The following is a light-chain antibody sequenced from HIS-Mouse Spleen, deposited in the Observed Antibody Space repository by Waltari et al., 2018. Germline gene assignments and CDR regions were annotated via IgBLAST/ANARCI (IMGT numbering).Light chain of an antibody. Sequence: SYELTQPLSVSVALGQTARITCGGNNIGSKNVHWYQQKPGQAPVLVIYRDSNRPSWIPDRFSGSNSGNTATLTISRAQAGDEADYYCQVWDSSTWVFGGGTKLTVL. CDR2: RDS. CDR1: NIGSKN. V-gene: IGLV3-9*01. J-gene: IGLJ3*02. CDR3: QVWDSSTWV.